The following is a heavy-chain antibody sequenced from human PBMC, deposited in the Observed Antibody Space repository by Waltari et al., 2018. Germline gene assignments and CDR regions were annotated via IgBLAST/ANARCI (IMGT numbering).Heavy chain of an antibody. CDR2: ISSSSSYI. Sequence: EVQLVESGGGLVKPGGSLRLSCAASGFTFSSYSMNWVRQAPGKGLEWVSSISSSSSYIDYADSVKGRFTISRDNAKNSLYLQMNSLRAEDTAVYYCASLLEGLYKEYYYYGMDVWGQGTTVTVSS. CDR1: GFTFSSYS. V-gene: IGHV3-21*01. J-gene: IGHJ6*02. D-gene: IGHD3-3*01. CDR3: ASLLEGLYKEYYYYGMDV.